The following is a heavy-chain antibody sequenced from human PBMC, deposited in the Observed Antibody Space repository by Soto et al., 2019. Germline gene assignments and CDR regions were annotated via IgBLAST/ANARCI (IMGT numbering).Heavy chain of an antibody. CDR1: GGSFSGYY. Sequence: QVQLQQWGAGLLKPSETLSLTCAVYGGSFSGYYWSWIRQSPGKGLEWIGEINHSGSTNYNPSLKSRVTISVDTSKNQFSLNLSSVTAADTAVYYCASQTTVSRNFQHWGQDTLVTVSS. D-gene: IGHD4-17*01. CDR2: INHSGST. J-gene: IGHJ1*01. V-gene: IGHV4-34*01. CDR3: ASQTTVSRNFQH.